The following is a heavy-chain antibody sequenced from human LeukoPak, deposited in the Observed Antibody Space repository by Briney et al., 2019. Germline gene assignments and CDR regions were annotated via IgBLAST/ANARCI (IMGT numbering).Heavy chain of an antibody. CDR3: ASSRGSGSYYPKAFDY. D-gene: IGHD3-10*01. CDR1: GFTFSSYS. Sequence: GSLRLSCAASGFTFSSYSMNWVRQAPGKGLEWVSSISSSSSYIYYADSVKGRFTISRDNAKNSLYLQMNSLRAEDTAVYYCASSRGSGSYYPKAFDYWGQGTLVTVSS. CDR2: ISSSSSYI. J-gene: IGHJ4*02. V-gene: IGHV3-21*04.